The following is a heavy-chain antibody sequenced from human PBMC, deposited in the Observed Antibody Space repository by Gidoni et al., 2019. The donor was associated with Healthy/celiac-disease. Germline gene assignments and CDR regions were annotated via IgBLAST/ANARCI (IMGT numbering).Heavy chain of an antibody. J-gene: IGHJ5*02. CDR2: IYYSGST. CDR3: ARESRDGVVVPANWFDP. Sequence: QVQLQESGPGLVKPSETLSLTCTVSGGSISSYYWSWIRQPPGKGLEWIGYIYYSGSTNYNPSLKSRVTISVDTSKNQFSLKLSSVTAADTAVYYCARESRDGVVVPANWFDPWGQGTLVTVSS. D-gene: IGHD2-2*01. V-gene: IGHV4-59*01. CDR1: GGSISSYY.